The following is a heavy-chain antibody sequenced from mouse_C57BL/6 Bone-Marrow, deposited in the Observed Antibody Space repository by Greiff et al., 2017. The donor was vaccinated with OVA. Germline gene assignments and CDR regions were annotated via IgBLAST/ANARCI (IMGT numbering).Heavy chain of an antibody. CDR3: AKREGITPYWYFDV. Sequence: QVQLQQPGAELVRPGSSVKLSCKASGYTFTSYWMHWVKQRPIQGLEWIGNIDPSDSETHYNQKFKDKATLTVDKSSSTAYMQLSSLTSEDSAVYYCAKREGITPYWYFDVWGTGTTVTVSS. D-gene: IGHD1-1*01. CDR1: GYTFTSYW. V-gene: IGHV1-52*01. J-gene: IGHJ1*03. CDR2: IDPSDSET.